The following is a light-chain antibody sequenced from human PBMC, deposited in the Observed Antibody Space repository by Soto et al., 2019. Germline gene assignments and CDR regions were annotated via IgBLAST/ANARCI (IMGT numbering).Light chain of an antibody. Sequence: ELVLTQSPGTLSLSPGERATLSCRDSQSVSSSYLAWYQQKPGQAPRLLIYDASSRATGIPDRCSGSGSGTDFTRTISTLETEDFAVYYCQQYGSSPRTYGGGTKVEIK. CDR2: DAS. V-gene: IGKV3-20*01. CDR1: QSVSSSY. J-gene: IGKJ4*01. CDR3: QQYGSSPRT.